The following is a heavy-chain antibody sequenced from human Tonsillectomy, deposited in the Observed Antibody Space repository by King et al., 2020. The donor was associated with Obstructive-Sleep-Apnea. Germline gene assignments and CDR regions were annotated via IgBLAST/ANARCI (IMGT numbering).Heavy chain of an antibody. CDR3: ARGGGDYSSPYYDGMDV. D-gene: IGHD6-13*01. CDR1: GGSISSYY. J-gene: IGHJ6*01. V-gene: IGHV4-59*01. Sequence: VQLQESGPGLVKPSETLSLTCTVSGGSISSYYWSGIRQPPGKGLEWIGYIYYSGSTNYNPPLKSQVTISVDTSKNQFSLKLSSVTASATAVYYCARGGGDYSSPYYDGMDVWGQGTTVTVSS. CDR2: IYYSGST.